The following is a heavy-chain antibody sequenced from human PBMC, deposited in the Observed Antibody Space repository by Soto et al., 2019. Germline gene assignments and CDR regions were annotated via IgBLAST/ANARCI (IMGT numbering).Heavy chain of an antibody. Sequence: GGSLRLSCAASGFTFSSYGMHWVRQAPGKGLEWVAVIWYDGSNKYNADSVKGRFTISRDNSKNTLYLQMNSLRAEDTAVYYCALYGDSSQGNYYYYGMDVWGQGTTVTVSS. J-gene: IGHJ6*02. D-gene: IGHD4-17*01. CDR2: IWYDGSNK. CDR3: ALYGDSSQGNYYYYGMDV. CDR1: GFTFSSYG. V-gene: IGHV3-33*01.